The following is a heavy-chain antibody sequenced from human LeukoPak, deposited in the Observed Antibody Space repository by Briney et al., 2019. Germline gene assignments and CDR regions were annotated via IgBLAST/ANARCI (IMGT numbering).Heavy chain of an antibody. Sequence: PGRSLRLSCAASGFTFSSYGMHWVRQAPGKGLEWVAVISFDGSNKYYADSVKGRFTISRDNSKNTLYLQMTSLRAEDTADYYCAKTKSLKAYCCGGSCYLAYFDYWGQGTRVTVSS. CDR3: AKTKSLKAYCCGGSCYLAYFDY. D-gene: IGHD2-15*01. J-gene: IGHJ4*02. V-gene: IGHV3-30*18. CDR1: GFTFSSYG. CDR2: ISFDGSNK.